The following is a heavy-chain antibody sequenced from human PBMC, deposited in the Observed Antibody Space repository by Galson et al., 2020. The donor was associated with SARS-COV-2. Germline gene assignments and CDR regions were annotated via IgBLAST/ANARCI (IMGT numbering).Heavy chain of an antibody. J-gene: IGHJ6*03. V-gene: IGHV4-38-2*02. D-gene: IGHD3-3*01. CDR1: GYSISSGYY. CDR2: IYHSGST. Sequence: SQTLSLTCTVSGYSISSGYYWGWIRQPPGKGLEWIGSIYHSGSTYYNPSLKSRVTISVDTSKNQFSLKLSSVTAADTAVYYCARANYDFWSGYRYYMDVWGKGTTVTVSS. CDR3: ARANYDFWSGYRYYMDV.